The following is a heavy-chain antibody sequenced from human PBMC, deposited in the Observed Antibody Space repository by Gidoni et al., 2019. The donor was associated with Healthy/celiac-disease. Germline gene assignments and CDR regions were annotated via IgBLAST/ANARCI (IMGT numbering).Heavy chain of an antibody. D-gene: IGHD3-16*01. V-gene: IGHV3-73*02. Sequence: EVQLVVSGGGLVQPGGSLKLSCAASGFTFSGSAMHWVRQASGKGLEWVGRIRSKANSYATAYAASVKGRFTISRDDSKNTAYLQMNSLKTEDTAVYYCTRHDWGTDAFDIWGQGTMVTVSS. CDR3: TRHDWGTDAFDI. J-gene: IGHJ3*02. CDR1: GFTFSGSA. CDR2: IRSKANSYAT.